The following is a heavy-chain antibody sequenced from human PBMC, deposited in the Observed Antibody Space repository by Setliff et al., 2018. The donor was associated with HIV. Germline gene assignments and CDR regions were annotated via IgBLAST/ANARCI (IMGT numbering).Heavy chain of an antibody. CDR3: VRGIAALTASFDS. CDR1: GYSFTSYW. Sequence: GESLKISCKGSGYSFTSYWIAWVRQKPGKGLEWMGIIFPGDSKMRYSPSFQGRVTLSADKSISTAYLQWSSLQTSDSGMYYCVRGIAALTASFDSWGQGSLVTV. V-gene: IGHV5-51*01. D-gene: IGHD2-21*02. CDR2: IFPGDSKM. J-gene: IGHJ4*02.